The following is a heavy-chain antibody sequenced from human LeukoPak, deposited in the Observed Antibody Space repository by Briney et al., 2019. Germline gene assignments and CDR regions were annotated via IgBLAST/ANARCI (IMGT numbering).Heavy chain of an antibody. Sequence: PGGSLRLSCEVSGFTFSDHYMSWIRQAPGKRLEWVSYISSGSTYTNYADSVEGRFTISRDNAKNSLYLQMNSLRAEDTAVYYCARGDCGGDYGDYWGQGTLVTVSS. CDR1: GFTFSDHY. CDR2: ISSGSTYT. D-gene: IGHD4-23*01. V-gene: IGHV3-11*05. CDR3: ARGDCGGDYGDY. J-gene: IGHJ4*02.